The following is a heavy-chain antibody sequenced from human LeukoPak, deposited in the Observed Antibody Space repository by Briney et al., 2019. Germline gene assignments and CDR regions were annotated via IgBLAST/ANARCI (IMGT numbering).Heavy chain of an antibody. Sequence: SQTLSLTCTVSGGSISSGSYYWSWIRQPAGKGLEWIGRIYTSGSTNYNPSLKSRVTMSVDTSKNQFSLKLSSVTAADTAVYYCARDSYSGSYFYWGQGTLVTVSS. J-gene: IGHJ4*02. CDR2: IYTSGST. CDR3: ARDSYSGSYFY. V-gene: IGHV4-61*02. CDR1: GGSISSGSYY. D-gene: IGHD1-26*01.